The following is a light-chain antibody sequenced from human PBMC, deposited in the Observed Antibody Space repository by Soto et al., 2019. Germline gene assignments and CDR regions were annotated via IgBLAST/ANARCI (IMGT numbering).Light chain of an antibody. Sequence: DIVLTQSPGPLSFSPGERATLSCRASQSVSSSYLAWYQQKPGQAPRLLIYGASTRATGIPARFSGSGSETDFTLTISSLEPEDFAVYYCQQRSDWPLTLGQGTRLEIK. CDR1: QSVSSSY. J-gene: IGKJ5*01. CDR2: GAS. CDR3: QQRSDWPLT. V-gene: IGKV3D-20*02.